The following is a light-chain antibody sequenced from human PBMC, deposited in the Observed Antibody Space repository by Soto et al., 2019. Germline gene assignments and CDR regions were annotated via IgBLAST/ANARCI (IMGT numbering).Light chain of an antibody. Sequence: DIPMTQSPSSLSASVGDRVTITCRADQAISSYLNWFQQKPGTAPRLLVFGASHLQTGVPSRFSGSGSGTHFTRTISGLQPEDFATYFCQQSHTTPTTFGQGTRVDIK. CDR1: QAISSY. J-gene: IGKJ5*01. CDR3: QQSHTTPTT. CDR2: GAS. V-gene: IGKV1-39*01.